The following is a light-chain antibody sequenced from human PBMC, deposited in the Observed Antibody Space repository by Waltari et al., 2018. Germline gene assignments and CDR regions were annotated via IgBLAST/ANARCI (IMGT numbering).Light chain of an antibody. J-gene: IGKJ2*01. CDR2: AAS. V-gene: IGKV1-39*01. CDR3: QQSYSTLYT. CDR1: QIISSY. Sequence: DIQMTQSPSSLSASVGDRVTIPCRASQIISSYLNWYQQKPGKAPKLLIYAASSLQSGVPSRFSGSGSGTDFTLTISSLQPEDFATYYCQQSYSTLYTFGQGTKLEIK.